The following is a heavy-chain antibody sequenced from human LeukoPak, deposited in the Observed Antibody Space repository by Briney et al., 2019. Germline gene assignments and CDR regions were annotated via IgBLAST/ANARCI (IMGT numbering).Heavy chain of an antibody. CDR2: IKSKSDGGTI. J-gene: IGHJ4*02. CDR1: GFTFSDAW. CDR3: TTRRQDGW. Sequence: TGGSLRLSCVGSGFTFSDAWMSWVRQAPGKGLEWVGRIKSKSDGGTIDYAAPVKGRFTISRDDSRNTLYLQMNSLKTEDTAVYYCTTRRQDGWWGQGTLVTVS. D-gene: IGHD2-15*01. V-gene: IGHV3-15*01.